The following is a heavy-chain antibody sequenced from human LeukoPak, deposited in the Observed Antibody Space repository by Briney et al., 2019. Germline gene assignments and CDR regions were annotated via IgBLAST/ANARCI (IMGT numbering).Heavy chain of an antibody. V-gene: IGHV3-7*01. CDR2: INHDGSET. CDR1: GFTFSGYW. D-gene: IGHD3-22*01. CDR3: ARVYYDSSGYYDY. Sequence: GGSLRLSCAASGFTFSGYWMTWVRQAPGKGLEWVANINHDGSETHYVDSVKGRFTISRDNAKNSVYLQLNSLSAEDTAVYYCARVYYDSSGYYDYWGQGTLVTVSS. J-gene: IGHJ4*02.